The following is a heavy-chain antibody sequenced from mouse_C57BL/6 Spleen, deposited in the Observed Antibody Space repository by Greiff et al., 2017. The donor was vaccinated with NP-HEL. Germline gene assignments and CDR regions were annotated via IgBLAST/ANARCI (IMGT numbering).Heavy chain of an antibody. CDR2: IDPSDSYT. D-gene: IGHD2-3*01. CDR3: ARSIYDGYPYYAMDY. CDR1: GYTFTSYW. V-gene: IGHV1-69*01. J-gene: IGHJ4*01. Sequence: QVQLQQPGAELVMPGASVKLSCKASGYTFTSYWMHWVKQRPGQGLEWIGEIDPSDSYTNYNQKFKGKSTLTVDKSSSTAYMQLSSLTSEDSAVYYCARSIYDGYPYYAMDYWGQGTSVTVSS.